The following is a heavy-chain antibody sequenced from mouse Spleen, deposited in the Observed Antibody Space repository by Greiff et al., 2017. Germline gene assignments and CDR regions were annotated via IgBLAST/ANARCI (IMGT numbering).Heavy chain of an antibody. Sequence: VQLQQSGAELVRPGASVKLSCKASGYTFTDYYINWVKQRPGQGLEWIARIYPGSGNTYYNEKFKGKATLTAEKSSSTAYMQLCSLTSEDSAVYFCAIGLLPHYYAMDYWGQGTPVTVSS. D-gene: IGHD2-10*01. CDR2: IYPGSGNT. CDR3: AIGLLPHYYAMDY. J-gene: IGHJ4*01. V-gene: IGHV1-76*01. CDR1: GYTFTDYY.